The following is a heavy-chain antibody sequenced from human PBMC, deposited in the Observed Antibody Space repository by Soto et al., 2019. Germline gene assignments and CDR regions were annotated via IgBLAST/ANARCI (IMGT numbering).Heavy chain of an antibody. V-gene: IGHV3-30-3*01. Sequence: GGSLRLSCAASGFTFSSYAMHWVRQAPGKGLEWVAVISYDGSNKYYADSVKGRFTISRDNSKNTLYLQMNSLRAEDTAVYYCARGPLGYYGSGSYTDYWGQGTLVTVCS. D-gene: IGHD3-10*01. CDR1: GFTFSSYA. J-gene: IGHJ4*02. CDR3: ARGPLGYYGSGSYTDY. CDR2: ISYDGSNK.